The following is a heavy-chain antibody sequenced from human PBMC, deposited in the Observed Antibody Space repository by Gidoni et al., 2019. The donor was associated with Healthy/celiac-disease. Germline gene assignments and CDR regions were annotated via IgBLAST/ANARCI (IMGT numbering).Heavy chain of an antibody. J-gene: IGHJ4*02. V-gene: IGHV4-39*01. Sequence: QLQLQESGPGLVKPSETLSLTCTVAGCSISSSSYYWGWSRQPPGKGLKWIGSIYYSGSTYYNPLFKSRATIPVATSKNQFSLKLSSVTAADTAVYYFARLGPPFDYWGQGTLVTVSS. CDR1: GCSISSSSYY. CDR2: IYYSGST. CDR3: ARLGPPFDY.